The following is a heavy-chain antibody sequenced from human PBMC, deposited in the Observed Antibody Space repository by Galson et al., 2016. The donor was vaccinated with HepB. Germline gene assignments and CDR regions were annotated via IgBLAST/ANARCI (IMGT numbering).Heavy chain of an antibody. Sequence: SVKVSCKASGYMFRTYGITWVRQAPGHGLEYMGWIAGSNGYTTYIERLQGRVTITIETSTSPAYLELRSLNSDDTAVYYCARKWRMDGHYVYMDVWGQGTTVTVSS. V-gene: IGHV1-18*04. CDR1: GYMFRTYG. J-gene: IGHJ6*02. CDR3: ARKWRMDGHYVYMDV. D-gene: IGHD2-8*01. CDR2: IAGSNGYT.